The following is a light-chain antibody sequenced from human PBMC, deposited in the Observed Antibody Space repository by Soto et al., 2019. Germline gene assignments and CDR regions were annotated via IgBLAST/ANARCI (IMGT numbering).Light chain of an antibody. V-gene: IGKV1-5*03. CDR3: QQYISLYT. CDR2: KAS. Sequence: DIQMTQSPSTLSASVGDRVTITCRASQSISYWLAWYQQKPGKAPRLLLYKASNLESGVPSRFSGSGSGTDFPLTISSLQPDDFATYYCQQYISLYTFGQGTKLEIK. J-gene: IGKJ2*01. CDR1: QSISYW.